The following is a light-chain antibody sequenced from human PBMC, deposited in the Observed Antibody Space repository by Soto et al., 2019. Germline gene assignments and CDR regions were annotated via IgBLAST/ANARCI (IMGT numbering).Light chain of an antibody. CDR3: QQYFSWT. CDR1: QTIGSNH. Sequence: EIVLTQSPGTLSVSPGERATLSCRASQTIGSNHLAWYQQKPGQAPSLLIYGTSSRATGIPDRFSGSGSGTDFTLTITRLEPEDSAIYYCQQYFSWTFGQGTKVEIK. V-gene: IGKV3-20*01. J-gene: IGKJ1*01. CDR2: GTS.